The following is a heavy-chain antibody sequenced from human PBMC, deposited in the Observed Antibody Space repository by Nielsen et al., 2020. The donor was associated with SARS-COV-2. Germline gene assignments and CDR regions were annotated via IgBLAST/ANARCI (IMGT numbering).Heavy chain of an antibody. CDR2: ISSSSSYI. CDR1: GFTFSSYS. J-gene: IGHJ6*02. CDR3: AREALAADGYYYGMDV. Sequence: GGSLRLSCAASGFTFSSYSMNWVRQAPGKGLEWVSSISSSSSYIYYADSVKGRFTISRDNAKNSLYLQMNSLRAEDTAVYYCAREALAADGYYYGMDVWGQGTTVTVSS. D-gene: IGHD6-13*01. V-gene: IGHV3-21*04.